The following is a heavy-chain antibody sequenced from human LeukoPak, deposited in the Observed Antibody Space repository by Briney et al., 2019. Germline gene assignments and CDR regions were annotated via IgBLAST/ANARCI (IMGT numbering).Heavy chain of an antibody. CDR3: AKDPYMDV. J-gene: IGHJ6*03. V-gene: IGHV3-9*01. CDR2: ISWNSGTI. Sequence: GRSLRLSCAASGFSFDDDTMHWVRQGPGKGLEWVSGISWNSGTIGYADSVKGRLTISRDNAKDSLYLQMNSLRPEDTALYYCAKDPYMDVWGKGTTVTVSS. CDR1: GFSFDDDT.